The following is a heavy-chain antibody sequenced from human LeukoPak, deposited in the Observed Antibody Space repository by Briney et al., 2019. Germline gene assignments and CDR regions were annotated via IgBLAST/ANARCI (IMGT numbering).Heavy chain of an antibody. CDR1: GGSISSHY. V-gene: IGHV4-59*11. Sequence: NPSETLSLTCTVSGGSISSHYWSWIRQPPGKGLEWIGYIYYSGSTNYNPSLKSRVTISVDTSKNQFSLKLSSVTAADTAVYYCARDGGGWFGELLYYGHYYYYGMDVWGQGTTVTVSS. CDR2: IYYSGST. J-gene: IGHJ6*02. CDR3: ARDGGGWFGELLYYGHYYYYGMDV. D-gene: IGHD3-10*01.